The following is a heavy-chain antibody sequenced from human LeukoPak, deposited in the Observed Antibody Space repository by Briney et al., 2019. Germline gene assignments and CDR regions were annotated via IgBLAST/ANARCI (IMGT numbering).Heavy chain of an antibody. CDR3: ARGGLPRENWFDP. CDR1: DGPISTYY. J-gene: IGHJ5*02. Sequence: KPSETLSLTCTVSDGPISTYYWSWIRQPAGKGLEWIGRIYTTGSTNYNPSLKSRVTMSVDTSKNQFSLKLSSVTAADTAVYYCARGGLPRENWFDPWGQGTLVTVSS. D-gene: IGHD1-26*01. V-gene: IGHV4-4*07. CDR2: IYTTGST.